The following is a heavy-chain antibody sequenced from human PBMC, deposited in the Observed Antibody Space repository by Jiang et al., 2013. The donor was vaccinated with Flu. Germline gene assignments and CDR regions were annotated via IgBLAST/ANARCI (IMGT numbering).Heavy chain of an antibody. V-gene: IGHV4-39*01. D-gene: IGHD6-19*01. CDR3: AIKYSSGLTGYFQH. J-gene: IGHJ1*01. CDR1: GGSISSSSYY. CDR2: IYYSGST. Sequence: GLVKPSETLSLTCTVSGGSISSSSYYWGWIRQPPGKGLEWIGSIYYSGSTYYNPSLKSRVTISVDTSKNQFSLKLSSVTAADTAVYYCAIKYSSGLTGYFQHWGQGTLVTVSS.